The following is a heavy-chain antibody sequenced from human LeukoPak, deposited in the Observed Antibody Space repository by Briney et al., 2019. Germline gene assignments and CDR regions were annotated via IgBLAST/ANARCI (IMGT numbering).Heavy chain of an antibody. CDR3: ARDELDIVVVPAAIDYYYYMDV. J-gene: IGHJ6*03. CDR2: ISSSGSTI. D-gene: IGHD2-2*03. Sequence: GGSLRLSCAAFGFTFSDYYMSWIRQAPGKGLEWVSYISSSGSTIYYADSVKGRFTISRDNAKNSLYLQMNSLRAEDTAVYYCARDELDIVVVPAAIDYYYYMDVWGKGTTVTVSS. V-gene: IGHV3-11*04. CDR1: GFTFSDYY.